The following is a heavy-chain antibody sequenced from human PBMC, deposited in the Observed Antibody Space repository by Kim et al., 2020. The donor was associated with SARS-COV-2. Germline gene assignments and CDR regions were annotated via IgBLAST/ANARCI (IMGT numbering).Heavy chain of an antibody. CDR3: AREGDHGDSFDK. D-gene: IGHD4-17*01. J-gene: IGHJ4*02. CDR1: GYTFTKYS. CDR2: INTDTGNP. Sequence: ASVKVSCKASGYTFTKYSMNWVRQASGQGLEWLGFINTDTGNPTYGRGLTGRLVFSLDTSVNTAYLQISSLKAEDTAVYYCAREGDHGDSFDKWGQGTLV. V-gene: IGHV7-4-1*02.